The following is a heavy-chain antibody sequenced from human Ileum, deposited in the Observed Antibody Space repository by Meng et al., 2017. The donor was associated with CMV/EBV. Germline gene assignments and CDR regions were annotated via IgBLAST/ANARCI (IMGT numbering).Heavy chain of an antibody. CDR1: GYSFSSYG. V-gene: IGHV7-4-1*02. Sequence: QVQLVQSGSGLKEPGASVKVSWKTSGYSFSSYGINWVREAPGHRLEWMGWIETKTGNPAYAPDFTGRFVFSMDTSVSTAYLEISSLRAEDTAVYYCTRGAGAHTAKYDFWGRGTLVTVSS. CDR3: TRGAGAHTAKYDF. D-gene: IGHD5-18*01. CDR2: IETKTGNP. J-gene: IGHJ4*02.